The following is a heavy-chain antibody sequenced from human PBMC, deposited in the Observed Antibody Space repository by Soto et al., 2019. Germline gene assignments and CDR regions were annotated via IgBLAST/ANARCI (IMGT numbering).Heavy chain of an antibody. CDR2: INYSGST. D-gene: IGHD3-9*01. CDR3: ARYFAWPSGFDI. Sequence: QVLLQDSGPRLVKPSETLSLSCTVSGGSISGYYWSWIRQPPGKRLEWIGYINYSGSTNYNPSLKSRVTISVDPSKKHFSLNLGSVTAPDTAVYYCARYFAWPSGFDIWGQGTMVTVSS. CDR1: GGSISGYY. J-gene: IGHJ3*02. V-gene: IGHV4-59*01.